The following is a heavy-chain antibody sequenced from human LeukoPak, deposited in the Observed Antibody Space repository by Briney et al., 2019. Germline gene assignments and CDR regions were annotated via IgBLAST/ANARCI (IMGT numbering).Heavy chain of an antibody. D-gene: IGHD5-24*01. V-gene: IGHV4-59*08. Sequence: KSSETLSLTCTVSGGSISSYYWSWIRQPPGKGLEWIGYIYYSGSTNYNPSLKSRVTISVDTSKNQFSLKLSSVTAADTAVYYCARLGQMATILNWGQGTLVTVSS. J-gene: IGHJ4*02. CDR3: ARLGQMATILN. CDR1: GGSISSYY. CDR2: IYYSGST.